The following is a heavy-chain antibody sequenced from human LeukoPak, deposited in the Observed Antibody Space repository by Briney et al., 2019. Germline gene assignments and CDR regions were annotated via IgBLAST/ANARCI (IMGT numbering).Heavy chain of an antibody. CDR3: AKGGSSGWYLSNWFDP. J-gene: IGHJ5*02. D-gene: IGHD6-19*01. V-gene: IGHV3-23*01. Sequence: GGSLRLSCAASGFTFSTYVMSWVRQAPGKGLEWVSSVSPTGTGGGTYYADSVKGRFTLSRDNSKNMLYMQMNSLRAEDTAVYYCAKGGSSGWYLSNWFDPWGQGTLVTVSS. CDR2: VSPTGTGGGT. CDR1: GFTFSTYV.